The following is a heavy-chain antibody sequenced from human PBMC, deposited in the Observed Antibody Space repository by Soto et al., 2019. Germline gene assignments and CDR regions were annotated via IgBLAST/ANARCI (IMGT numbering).Heavy chain of an antibody. J-gene: IGHJ4*02. CDR1: GFTFNNYA. CDR2: LSGSGGST. Sequence: EVQLLESGGGLVQPGGSLRLSCAASGFTFNNYAMSWVRQAPGKGLEWVSGLSGSGGSTYYADSVKGRFTISRDNSKNTLYLQMKSLRAEDTALYYCAKVQALYVGGFDYWGQGTLVTVSS. D-gene: IGHD2-8*01. CDR3: AKVQALYVGGFDY. V-gene: IGHV3-23*01.